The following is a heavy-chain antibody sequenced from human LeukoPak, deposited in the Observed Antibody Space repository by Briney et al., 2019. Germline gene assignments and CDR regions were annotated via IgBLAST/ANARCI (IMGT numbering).Heavy chain of an antibody. CDR1: GGTFSSYA. Sequence: SVKVSCKASGGTFSSYAISWVRQAPGQGLEWMGGIIPIFGTANYAQKFQGRVTITADKSTSTAYMELSSLRSEDTAVYYCARETAPSYDYVWGSYRSGVGIWGQGTMVTVSS. J-gene: IGHJ3*02. V-gene: IGHV1-69*06. CDR3: ARETAPSYDYVWGSYRSGVGI. CDR2: IIPIFGTA. D-gene: IGHD3-16*02.